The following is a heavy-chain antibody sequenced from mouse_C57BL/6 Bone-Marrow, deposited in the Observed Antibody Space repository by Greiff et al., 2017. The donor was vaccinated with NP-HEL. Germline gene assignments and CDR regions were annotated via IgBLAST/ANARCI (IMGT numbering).Heavy chain of an antibody. CDR1: GYTFTSYW. Sequence: QVQLKQPGAELVKPGASVKLSCKASGYTFTSYWMHWVKQRPGRGLEWIGRIDPNSGGTKYNEKFKSKATLTVDKPSSTAYIQLSSLTSEDSAVYYCAREGNWDEDWYFDVWGTGTTVTVSS. CDR2: IDPNSGGT. V-gene: IGHV1-62-3*01. D-gene: IGHD4-1*01. J-gene: IGHJ1*03. CDR3: AREGNWDEDWYFDV.